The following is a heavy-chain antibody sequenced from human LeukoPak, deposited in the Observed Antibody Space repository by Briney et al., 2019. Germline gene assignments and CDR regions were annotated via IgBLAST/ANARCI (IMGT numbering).Heavy chain of an antibody. Sequence: PSETLSLTCTVSGGSISSGDYYWSWIRQPPGKGLEWIGYIYYSGSTYYNPSLKSRVTISVDTSKNQFSLKLSSVTAADTAVYYCAGTGFFSAVDGNDYWGQGTLVTVSS. V-gene: IGHV4-61*08. D-gene: IGHD6-19*01. CDR3: AGTGFFSAVDGNDY. J-gene: IGHJ4*02. CDR2: IYYSGST. CDR1: GGSISSGDYY.